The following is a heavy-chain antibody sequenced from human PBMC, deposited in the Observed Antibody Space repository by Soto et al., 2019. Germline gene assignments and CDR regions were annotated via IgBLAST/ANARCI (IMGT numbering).Heavy chain of an antibody. D-gene: IGHD5-18*01. CDR3: AKGVQLWLRGYYFDY. CDR2: ISGSGGST. J-gene: IGHJ4*02. Sequence: GGSLRLSCAASGFTFSSYAMSWVRQAPGKGLEWVSAISGSGGSTYYADSVKGRFTISGDNSKNTLYLQMNSLRAEDTAVYYCAKGVQLWLRGYYFDYWGQGTLVTVSS. V-gene: IGHV3-23*01. CDR1: GFTFSSYA.